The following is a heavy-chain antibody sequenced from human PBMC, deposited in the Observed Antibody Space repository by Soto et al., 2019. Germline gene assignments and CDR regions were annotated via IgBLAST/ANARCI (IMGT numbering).Heavy chain of an antibody. D-gene: IGHD2-15*01. CDR3: AKDPQADCSGGSCYHFHY. J-gene: IGHJ4*02. Sequence: QVQLVESGGGVVQPGRSLRLSCAASGFTFSSYGMHWVRQAPGKGLEWVAVISYDGSNKYYADSVKGRFTISRDNSKNTLYLQMNSLRAEDTAVYHCAKDPQADCSGGSCYHFHYWGQGTLVTVSS. V-gene: IGHV3-30*18. CDR1: GFTFSSYG. CDR2: ISYDGSNK.